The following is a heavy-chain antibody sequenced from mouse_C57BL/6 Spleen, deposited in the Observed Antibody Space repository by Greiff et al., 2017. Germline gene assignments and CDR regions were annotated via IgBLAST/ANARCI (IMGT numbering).Heavy chain of an antibody. CDR2: INPGSGGT. D-gene: IGHD3-2*02. CDR1: GYAFTNYL. Sequence: QVQLQQSGAELVRPGTSVKVSCKASGYAFTNYLIEWVKQRPGQGLEWIGVINPGSGGTNYNEKFKGKATLTADKSSSTAYMQLISLTSEDSAVYFCARSEDSSGSFAYWGQGTLVTVSA. V-gene: IGHV1-54*01. J-gene: IGHJ3*01. CDR3: ARSEDSSGSFAY.